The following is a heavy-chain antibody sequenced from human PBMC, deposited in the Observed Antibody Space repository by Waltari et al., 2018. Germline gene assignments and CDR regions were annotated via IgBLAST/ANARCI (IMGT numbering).Heavy chain of an antibody. CDR2: IYYSGST. Sequence: QVQLQESGPGLVTPSETMSLTCSVSGAYFESSSHYWGWVRQPPGKGLEWIGSIYYSGSTYYNPSLKSRVNMSVDTANYQFSLKVTSVTAADTAIYYCAITAYDHLTGYPTLDHWGQGILVTVSS. J-gene: IGHJ4*02. CDR3: AITAYDHLTGYPTLDH. V-gene: IGHV4-39*07. D-gene: IGHD3-9*01. CDR1: GAYFESSSHY.